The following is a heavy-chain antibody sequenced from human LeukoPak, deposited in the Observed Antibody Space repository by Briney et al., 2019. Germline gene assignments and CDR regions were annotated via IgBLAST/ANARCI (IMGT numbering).Heavy chain of an antibody. J-gene: IGHJ5*02. D-gene: IGHD6-13*01. V-gene: IGHV4-39*07. Sequence: SETLSLTCTVSGGSISSSSYYWGWIRQPPGKGLEWIGSIYYSGSTYYNPSLKSRVTISVDTSKNQFSLKLSSVTAADTAVYYCARDPMAAPRFDPWGQGTLVTVSS. CDR1: GGSISSSSYY. CDR2: IYYSGST. CDR3: ARDPMAAPRFDP.